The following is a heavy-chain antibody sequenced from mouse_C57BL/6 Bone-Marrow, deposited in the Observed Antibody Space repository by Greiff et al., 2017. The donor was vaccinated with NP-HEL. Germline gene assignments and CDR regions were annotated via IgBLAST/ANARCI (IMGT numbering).Heavy chain of an antibody. CDR1: GYTFTSYW. D-gene: IGHD4-1*01. CDR3: ASFGGSGDFDY. CDR2: IDPANGNT. V-gene: IGHV14-3*01. Sequence: VQLQQPGAELVKPGASVKLSCKASGYTFTSYWMHWVKQRPGRGLEWIGRIDPANGNTKYAPKFQGKATITADTSSNTAYLQLSSLTSEDTAIYYCASFGGSGDFDYWGQGTTLTVSS. J-gene: IGHJ2*01.